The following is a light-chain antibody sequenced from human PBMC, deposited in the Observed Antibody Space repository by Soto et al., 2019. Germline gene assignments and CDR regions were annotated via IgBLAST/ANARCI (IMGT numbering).Light chain of an antibody. CDR1: SSNIGSNT. CDR2: SNN. J-gene: IGLJ2*01. Sequence: QSVLTQPPSASGTPGQRVTISCSGSSSNIGSNTVNWYQQLPGTAPKLLIYSNNQRPSGVPDRFSGSKSGTSASLAISGLQSEDEADYYCAAWDDSLNGLFGGGTKLPVL. V-gene: IGLV1-44*01. CDR3: AAWDDSLNGL.